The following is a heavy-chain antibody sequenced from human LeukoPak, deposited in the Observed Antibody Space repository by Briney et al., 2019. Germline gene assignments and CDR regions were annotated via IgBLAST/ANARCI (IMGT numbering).Heavy chain of an antibody. CDR1: GGSFSGYY. CDR2: INHSGST. D-gene: IGHD3-3*01. V-gene: IGHV4-34*01. CDR3: ARTLLTIFGVVMGYMDV. Sequence: SETLSLTCAVYGGSFSGYYWSWIRQPPGKGLVWIGEINHSGSTNYNPSLKSRVTISVDTSKNQFSLKLSSVTAADTAVYYCARTLLTIFGVVMGYMDVWGKGTTVTVSS. J-gene: IGHJ6*03.